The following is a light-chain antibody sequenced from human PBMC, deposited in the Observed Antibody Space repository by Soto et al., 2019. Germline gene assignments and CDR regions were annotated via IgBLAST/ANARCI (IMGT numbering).Light chain of an antibody. V-gene: IGKV1-27*01. J-gene: IGKJ1*01. Sequence: DIQMTQSPSSLSASVGDRVTITCRASQDITNYLAWYQQKPGKVPDLLIYATSTLRSGVPPRFSGSGFGTYFSLTISSLHPEDVATYYCQRYNSASTFGPGTKVEIK. CDR1: QDITNY. CDR2: ATS. CDR3: QRYNSAST.